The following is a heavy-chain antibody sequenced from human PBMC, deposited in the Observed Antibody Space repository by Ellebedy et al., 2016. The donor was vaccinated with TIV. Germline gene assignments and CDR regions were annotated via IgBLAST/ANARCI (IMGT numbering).Heavy chain of an antibody. CDR2: IYHSGST. J-gene: IGHJ4*02. CDR3: ARDDGSGSYYNGGVNFDY. CDR1: GGSISSSNW. Sequence: SEALSLTXAVSGGSISSSNWWSWVRQPPGKGLEWIGEIYHSGSTNYNPSLKSRVTISVDKSKNQFSLKLSSVTAADTAVYYCARDDGSGSYYNGGVNFDYWGQGTLVTVSS. D-gene: IGHD3-10*01. V-gene: IGHV4-4*02.